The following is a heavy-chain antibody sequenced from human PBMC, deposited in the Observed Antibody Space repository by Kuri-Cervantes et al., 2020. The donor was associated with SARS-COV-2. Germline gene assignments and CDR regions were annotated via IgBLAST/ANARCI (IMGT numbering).Heavy chain of an antibody. D-gene: IGHD5-18*01. CDR3: ARNRRTGGYSFGCDL. V-gene: IGHV1-2*02. J-gene: IGHJ4*02. CDR2: INPNGGT. Sequence: ASVKVSCKASGYTFTDYYMHWVRQAPGQGPEWMGWINPNGGTNSAQKFQGRVTMTRDTSTSTVHMELSRLRFDDTAVFYCARNRRTGGYSFGCDLWGQGTLVTVSS. CDR1: GYTFTDYY.